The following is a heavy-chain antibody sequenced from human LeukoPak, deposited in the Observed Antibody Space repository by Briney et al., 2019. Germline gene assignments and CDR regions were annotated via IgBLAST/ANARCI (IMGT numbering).Heavy chain of an antibody. V-gene: IGHV5-51*01. CDR3: ARRYSTGYSYYLDY. CDR1: GSSFATYW. Sequence: GESLKISCKASGSSFATYWIGWVRQMPGKGLEWMGMIYPGDSDVRYSPSFQGQVTMSADKSINTAYLQWSSLKASDTAIYYCARRYSTGYSYYLDYWGRGTLVTVPS. J-gene: IGHJ4*02. CDR2: IYPGDSDV. D-gene: IGHD3-22*01.